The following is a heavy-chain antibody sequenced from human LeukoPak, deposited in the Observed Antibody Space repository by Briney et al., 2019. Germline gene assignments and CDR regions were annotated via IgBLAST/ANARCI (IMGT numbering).Heavy chain of an antibody. CDR1: GGSISSSSYY. D-gene: IGHD3-16*01. J-gene: IGHJ3*02. CDR3: ARERDYVWGVPSGRGVAFDI. CDR2: IYYSGST. V-gene: IGHV4-39*07. Sequence: PSETLSLTCTVSGGSISSSSYYWGWIRQPPGKGLEWIGSIYYSGSTYYNPSLKSRVTISVDTSKNQFSLKLSSVTAADTAVYYCARERDYVWGVPSGRGVAFDIWGQGTMVTVSS.